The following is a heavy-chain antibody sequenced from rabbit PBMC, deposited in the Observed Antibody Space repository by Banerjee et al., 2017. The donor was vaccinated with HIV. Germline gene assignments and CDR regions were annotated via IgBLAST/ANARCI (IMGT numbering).Heavy chain of an antibody. D-gene: IGHD2-1*01. V-gene: IGHV1S45*01. Sequence: QEQLEESGGGLVKPEGSLTLTCKASGVSLNDKDVMCWVRQAPGKGLEWIACIYGGDGISTAYASWAKGRFTVSKTSSTTVTLQMTSLTAADTATYFCARGSATMTLVITGYYLSLWGQGTLVTVS. CDR3: ARGSATMTLVITGYYLSL. J-gene: IGHJ3*01. CDR2: IYGGDGIST. CDR1: GVSLNDKDV.